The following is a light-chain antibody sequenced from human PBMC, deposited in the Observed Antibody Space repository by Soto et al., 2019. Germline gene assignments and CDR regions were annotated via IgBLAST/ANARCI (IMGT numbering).Light chain of an antibody. Sequence: QSVLTQPRAESVCRGRSCSISSSGSTSDVGGYNYVSWYQQHPGKAPKLMISDVSKRPSGVPDRFSGSKSGNTASLTISGLQAEDEADYYCCSYAGTYVFGTGTKV. V-gene: IGLV2-11*01. J-gene: IGLJ1*01. CDR3: CSYAGTYV. CDR1: TSDVGGYNY. CDR2: DVS.